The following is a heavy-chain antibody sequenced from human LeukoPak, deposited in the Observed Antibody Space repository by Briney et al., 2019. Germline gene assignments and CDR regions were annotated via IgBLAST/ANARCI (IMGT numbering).Heavy chain of an antibody. CDR2: ISGGGGST. D-gene: IGHD1-26*01. CDR1: GFTFTSYS. Sequence: GVSLRPSYAASGFTFTSYSMNWVRQAPGKGLEWVSTISGGGGSTYYADSVKGRFTISRDNSKNTLYLQVNSLRAEDTAVYYCAKGGKWDVTPFDYWGQGTLVTVSS. V-gene: IGHV3-23*01. J-gene: IGHJ4*02. CDR3: AKGGKWDVTPFDY.